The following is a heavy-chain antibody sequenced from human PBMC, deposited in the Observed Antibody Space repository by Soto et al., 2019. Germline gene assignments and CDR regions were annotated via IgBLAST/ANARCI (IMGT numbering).Heavy chain of an antibody. CDR3: ASTSEYYDFWSGYYTGSYYYYYGMDV. CDR2: INHSGST. J-gene: IGHJ6*02. D-gene: IGHD3-3*01. Sequence: SETLSLTCAVYGGSFSGYYWSWIRQPPGKWLEWIGEINHSGSTNYNPSLKSRVTISVDTSKNQFSLKLSSVTAADTAVYYCASTSEYYDFWSGYYTGSYYYYYGMDVWGQGXTVTVCS. V-gene: IGHV4-34*01. CDR1: GGSFSGYY.